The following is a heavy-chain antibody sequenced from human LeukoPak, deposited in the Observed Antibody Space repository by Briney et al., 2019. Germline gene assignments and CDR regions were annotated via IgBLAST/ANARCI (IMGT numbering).Heavy chain of an antibody. CDR2: IYHSGST. CDR3: ARGAMVRGVIIEGEFDY. CDR1: GGSISSYY. D-gene: IGHD3-10*01. J-gene: IGHJ4*02. V-gene: IGHV4-59*01. Sequence: SETLSLTCTVSGGSISSYYWSWIRQPPGKGLEWIGYIYHSGSTKYNPSLKSRVTISVDTSKNQFSLKLSSVTAADTAVYYCARGAMVRGVIIEGEFDYWGQGTLVTVSS.